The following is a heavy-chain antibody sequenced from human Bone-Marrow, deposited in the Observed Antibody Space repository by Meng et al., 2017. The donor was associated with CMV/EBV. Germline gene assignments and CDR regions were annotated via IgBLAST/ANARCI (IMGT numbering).Heavy chain of an antibody. D-gene: IGHD2-8*01. CDR3: ARRPASTTKYCTNGVCSHHTTNWFDP. V-gene: IGHV3-7*01. Sequence: GESLKISCAASGFTFSSYWMSWVRQAPGKGLEWVANIKQDGSEKYYVDSVKGRFTISRDNAKNSLYLQMNSLRAEDTAVYYCARRPASTTKYCTNGVCSHHTTNWFDPWGQGTLVTSPQ. CDR1: GFTFSSYW. CDR2: IKQDGSEK. J-gene: IGHJ5*02.